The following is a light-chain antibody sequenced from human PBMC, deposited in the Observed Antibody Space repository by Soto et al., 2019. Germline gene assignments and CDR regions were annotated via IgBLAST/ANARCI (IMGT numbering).Light chain of an antibody. J-gene: IGLJ1*01. CDR3: AAWDDSLRGV. V-gene: IGLV1-47*01. Sequence: QSVLTQPPSASGTPGQRVTISCSGSSSNIGSNYVYWYQQLPGTAPKLLIYRNNQRPSGVPDRFSGSKSGTSASLAISVLRSEDEADYYCAAWDDSLRGVFGTGTKLTVL. CDR2: RNN. CDR1: SSNIGSNY.